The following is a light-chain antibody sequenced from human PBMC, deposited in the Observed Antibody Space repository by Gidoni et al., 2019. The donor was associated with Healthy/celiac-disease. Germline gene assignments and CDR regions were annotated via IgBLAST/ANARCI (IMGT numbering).Light chain of an antibody. Sequence: DIVMTQSPDSLAVSLGERATINCKSSQSVLYSSNNKNYLARYQQKPGQPPKLLIYWASTRESGVPDRVSGSGSGTDFTLTISSLQAEDVAVYYCQQYYSTPPMYTFGQGTKLEIK. CDR3: QQYYSTPPMYT. CDR1: QSVLYSSNNKNY. J-gene: IGKJ2*01. V-gene: IGKV4-1*01. CDR2: WAS.